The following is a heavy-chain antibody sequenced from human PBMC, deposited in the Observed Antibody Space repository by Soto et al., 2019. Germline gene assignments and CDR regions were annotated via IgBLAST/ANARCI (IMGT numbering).Heavy chain of an antibody. CDR3: ARAEEYSSSSRYYYYGMDV. CDR2: IIPIFGTA. V-gene: IGHV1-69*13. Sequence: ASVKVSCKASGGTFSSYAISWVRQAPGQGLEWMGGIIPIFGTASYAQKFQGRVTITADESTSTAYMELSSLRSEDTAVYYCARAEEYSSSSRYYYYGMDVWGQGTTVTVSS. J-gene: IGHJ6*02. D-gene: IGHD6-6*01. CDR1: GGTFSSYA.